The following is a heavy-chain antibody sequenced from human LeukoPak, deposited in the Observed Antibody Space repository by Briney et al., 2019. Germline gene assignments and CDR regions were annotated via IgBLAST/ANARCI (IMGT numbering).Heavy chain of an antibody. CDR1: GGSISSSSYY. J-gene: IGHJ4*02. CDR2: IYYSGNT. V-gene: IGHV4-39*01. CDR3: ARHQSGQWLRNLPLDY. D-gene: IGHD6-19*01. Sequence: SETLPLTCTVSGGSISSSSYYWGWIRQPPGKGLEWIGNIYYSGNTYYNPSLKSRVTMSVDTSKNQFSLKLSSVTAADTAVYYCARHQSGQWLRNLPLDYWGQGTMVTVSS.